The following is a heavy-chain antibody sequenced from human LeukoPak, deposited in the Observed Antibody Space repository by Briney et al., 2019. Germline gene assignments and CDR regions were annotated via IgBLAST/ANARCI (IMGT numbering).Heavy chain of an antibody. J-gene: IGHJ6*03. Sequence: SETLSLTCTVSGDSINNYYWSWIRQPPGKGLEWIGNINYSGSSNSNPSLKSRATISVDTSKNQFSLKLSSVTAADTAVYYCARDQHGYSYGYYYYYYMDVWGKGTTVTISS. CDR1: GDSINNYY. CDR3: ARDQHGYSYGYYYYYYMDV. V-gene: IGHV4-59*01. D-gene: IGHD5-18*01. CDR2: INYSGSS.